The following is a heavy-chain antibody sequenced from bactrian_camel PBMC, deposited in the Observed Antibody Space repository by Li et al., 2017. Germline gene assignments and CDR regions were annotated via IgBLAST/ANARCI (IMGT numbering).Heavy chain of an antibody. J-gene: IGHJ4*01. V-gene: IGHV3S60*01. D-gene: IGHD7*01. Sequence: VQLVESGGGLVQPGGSLRLSCAGSGFTFDDSDMDWYRQAPGEEREFVSSVGRFGTTSYADSVKGRFTISRDNVKNTVYLQLNSLKTEDMGMYYCAKDVSGAPYDWGQGTQVTVS. CDR3: AKDVSGAPYD. CDR1: GFTFDDSD. CDR2: VGRFGTT.